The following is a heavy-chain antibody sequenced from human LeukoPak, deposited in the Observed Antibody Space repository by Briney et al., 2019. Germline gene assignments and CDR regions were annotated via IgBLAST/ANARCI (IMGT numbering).Heavy chain of an antibody. CDR1: GFTFNREW. V-gene: IGHV3-7*04. D-gene: IGHD6-13*01. Sequence: GGSLRLSCGASGFTFNREWMSWVRQAPGKGLEWVANIKHDGSERYYVDSVKGRFTISRVNAKNSLNLQMNSLRPKDTAVYYCVRESSRDIWGQGTMVTVSS. J-gene: IGHJ3*02. CDR3: VRESSRDI. CDR2: IKHDGSER.